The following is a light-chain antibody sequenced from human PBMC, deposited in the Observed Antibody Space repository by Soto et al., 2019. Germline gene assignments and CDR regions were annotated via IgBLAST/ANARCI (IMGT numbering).Light chain of an antibody. CDR1: QSVTNSF. CDR3: QQYSTLPHT. CDR2: GIS. Sequence: ENVLTQSPGTLSLSPGERAALSCRASQSVTNSFFAWYQQKPGQAPRLLIYGISNRATGIPDRFSGSGSGTDFTPTISRLEPEDFVVYYCQQYSTLPHTFGQGTKLEVK. J-gene: IGKJ2*01. V-gene: IGKV3-20*01.